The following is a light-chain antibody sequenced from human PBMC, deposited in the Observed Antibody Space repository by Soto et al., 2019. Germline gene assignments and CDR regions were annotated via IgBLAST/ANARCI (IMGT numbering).Light chain of an antibody. Sequence: QSVLTQPPSASGTPGQRVTISCSGSSSNIGSNTVNWYQQLPGTAPKLLIYSNNQRPSGVPDRSSGSKSGTSASLAISGLQSEDEADYYCAAWDDSLNGYVFGTGTKVPVL. J-gene: IGLJ1*01. CDR3: AAWDDSLNGYV. CDR2: SNN. V-gene: IGLV1-44*01. CDR1: SSNIGSNT.